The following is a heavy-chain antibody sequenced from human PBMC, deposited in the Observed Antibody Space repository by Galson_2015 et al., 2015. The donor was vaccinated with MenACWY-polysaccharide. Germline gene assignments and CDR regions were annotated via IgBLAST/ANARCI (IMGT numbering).Heavy chain of an antibody. CDR3: ARDRLTLRYFDF. D-gene: IGHD3-16*01. V-gene: IGHV4-4*02. CDR2: IYHSGST. J-gene: IGHJ4*02. Sequence: RQPPGKGLEWIGEIYHSGSTNYSPSLKSRVSISMDKSKNQFSLQLSSVTAADTAIYYCARDRLTLRYFDFWGQGTLVTVSS.